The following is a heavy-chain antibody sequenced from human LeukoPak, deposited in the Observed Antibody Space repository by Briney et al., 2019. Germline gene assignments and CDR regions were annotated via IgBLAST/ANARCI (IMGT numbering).Heavy chain of an antibody. CDR3: AGERGVGEFY. D-gene: IGHD3-10*01. CDR2: ISSSSSSI. CDR1: GFTFSTYT. V-gene: IGHV3-21*01. J-gene: IGHJ4*02. Sequence: PGGSLRLSCAASGFTFSTYTMNWVRQAPGKGLEWVSSISSSSSSIYYADSVKGRFSISRDNAKNSLYLQMNSLSAEDTAVYYCAGERGVGEFYWGQGSLVTVCS.